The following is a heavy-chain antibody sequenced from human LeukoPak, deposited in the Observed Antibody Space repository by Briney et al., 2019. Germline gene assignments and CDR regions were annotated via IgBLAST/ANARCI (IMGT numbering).Heavy chain of an antibody. Sequence: GGSLRLSCAASGFTFSSYGMNWVRQAPGKGLEWVSSISSSSSYIYYADSVKGRFTISRDNAKNSLYLQMNSLRAEDTAVYYCARDYYDSSPIRYFDLWGRGTLVTVSS. CDR2: ISSSSSYI. CDR1: GFTFSSYG. D-gene: IGHD3-22*01. J-gene: IGHJ2*01. CDR3: ARDYYDSSPIRYFDL. V-gene: IGHV3-21*01.